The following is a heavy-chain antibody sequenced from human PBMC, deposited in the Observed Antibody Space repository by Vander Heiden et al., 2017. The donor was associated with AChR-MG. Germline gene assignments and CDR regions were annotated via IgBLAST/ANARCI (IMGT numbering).Heavy chain of an antibody. CDR1: GGSISSGGYS. Sequence: QLQLQESGSGLVKPSQTLSLTCAVSGGSISSGGYSWSWIRQPPGKGLEWIGYIYHSGSTYYNPSLKSRVTISVDRSKNQFSLKLSSVTAADTAVYYCARGHHLVVVAATRAYYYYYGMDVWGQGTTVTVSS. CDR2: IYHSGST. D-gene: IGHD2-15*01. CDR3: ARGHHLVVVAATRAYYYYYGMDV. V-gene: IGHV4-30-2*01. J-gene: IGHJ6*02.